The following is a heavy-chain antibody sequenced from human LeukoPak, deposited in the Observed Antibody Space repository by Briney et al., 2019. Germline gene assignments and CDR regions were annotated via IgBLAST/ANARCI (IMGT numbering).Heavy chain of an antibody. CDR1: GYTFTDYY. J-gene: IGHJ3*02. CDR2: INYNIGGS. D-gene: IGHD4-17*01. V-gene: IGHV1-2*02. CDR3: VREAFTTVTSATDAFDI. Sequence: GASVKVSCKASGYTFTDYYIHWVRQAPGQGLEWMGWINYNIGGSNYAQKFQGRVTMTRDKAISAAYMELSGLRSDDTAVYYCVREAFTTVTSATDAFDIWGQGTMVTVAS.